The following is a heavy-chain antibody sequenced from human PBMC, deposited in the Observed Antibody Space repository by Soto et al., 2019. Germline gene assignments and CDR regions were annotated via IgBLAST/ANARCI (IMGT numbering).Heavy chain of an antibody. CDR2: IYPGDSDT. D-gene: IGHD6-13*01. J-gene: IGHJ6*03. CDR1: GYSFTSYW. V-gene: IGHV5-51*01. CDR3: AIPARAGAAAGYYMDV. Sequence: PGESLKISCKGSGYSFTSYWIGWVRQMPGKGLEWMGIIYPGDSDTRYSPSFQGQVTISADKSISTAYLQWSSLKASDTAMYYCAIPARAGAAAGYYMDVWGKGTTVTVSS.